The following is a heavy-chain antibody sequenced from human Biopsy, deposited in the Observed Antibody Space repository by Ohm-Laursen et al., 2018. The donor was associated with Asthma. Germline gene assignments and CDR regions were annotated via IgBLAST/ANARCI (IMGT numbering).Heavy chain of an antibody. V-gene: IGHV1-3*01. CDR3: AKGHGDYVFPYFQH. Sequence: VSSVKVSCKASGYTFTSYAMHWVRQAPGQRLEWMGWINAGNGNTKYSQKFQGRVTITRDTSASTAYMELSSLRSEDTAVYYCAKGHGDYVFPYFQHWGQGTLVTVSS. CDR1: GYTFTSYA. CDR2: INAGNGNT. J-gene: IGHJ1*01. D-gene: IGHD4-17*01.